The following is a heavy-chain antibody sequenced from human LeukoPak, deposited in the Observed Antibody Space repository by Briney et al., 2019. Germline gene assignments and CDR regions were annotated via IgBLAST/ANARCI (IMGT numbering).Heavy chain of an antibody. CDR1: GFTFSSYE. CDR3: ARRLRFDY. V-gene: IGHV3-48*03. J-gene: IGHJ4*02. CDR2: ISSSGSTT. D-gene: IGHD4-17*01. Sequence: QPGGSLRLPCAASGFTFSSYEMNWVRQAPGKGLEWVSYISSSGSTTYYADSVKGRFTISRDNAKNSLYLQMNSLRAEDTAVYYCARRLRFDYWGQGTLVTVSS.